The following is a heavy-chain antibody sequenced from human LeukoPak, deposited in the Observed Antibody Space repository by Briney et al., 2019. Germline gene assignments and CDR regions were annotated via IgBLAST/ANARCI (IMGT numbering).Heavy chain of an antibody. Sequence: SETLSLTCTVSGGSISRSSYYWGWIRQPPGKGLEWIGSIYYSGSTYYNPSLKSRVTISVDTSKNQFSLKLSSVTAADTAVYYCARDLSREAGYSGYGLVGFDPWGQGTLVTVSS. D-gene: IGHD5-12*01. J-gene: IGHJ5*02. V-gene: IGHV4-39*02. CDR1: GGSISRSSYY. CDR3: ARDLSREAGYSGYGLVGFDP. CDR2: IYYSGST.